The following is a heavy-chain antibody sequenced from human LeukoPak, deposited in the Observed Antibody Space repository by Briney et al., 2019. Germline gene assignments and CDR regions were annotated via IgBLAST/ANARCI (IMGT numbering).Heavy chain of an antibody. V-gene: IGHV1-18*01. CDR1: GYTFTNYG. D-gene: IGHD6-13*01. CDR2: RSAYNGNT. Sequence: GASVKVSCKASGYTFTNYGITWVRQAPGQGLEWMGWRSAYNGNTKYAQTLQGRVTMTTDTSTSTAYMELRSLRSGDTAVYYCARDHSSSCQLFDYWGQGTLVTVSS. CDR3: ARDHSSSCQLFDY. J-gene: IGHJ4*02.